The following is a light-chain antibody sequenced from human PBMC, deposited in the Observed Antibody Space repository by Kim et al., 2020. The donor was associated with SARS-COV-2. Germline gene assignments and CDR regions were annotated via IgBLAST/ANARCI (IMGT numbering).Light chain of an antibody. J-gene: IGLJ1*01. V-gene: IGLV1-44*01. Sequence: GQRVASTCSGRRSNRGTNPVNWYQQLPGTAPKLLIYSSNQRPSGVPDRFSGSKSGTSDSLAISGLQSEDEADYYCAAWDDSLNGRVFGTGTKVTVL. CDR1: RSNRGTNP. CDR2: SSN. CDR3: AAWDDSLNGRV.